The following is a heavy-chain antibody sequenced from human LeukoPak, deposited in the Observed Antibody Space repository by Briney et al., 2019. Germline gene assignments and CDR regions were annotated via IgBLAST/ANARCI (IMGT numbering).Heavy chain of an antibody. V-gene: IGHV4-61*01. CDR3: ARDYYDSSGHDAFDI. CDR1: GGSVSSGSYY. CDR2: IYYSGST. D-gene: IGHD3-22*01. J-gene: IGHJ3*02. Sequence: SETLSLTCTVSGGSVSSGSYYWSWIRQPPGKGLEWIVYIYYSGSTNYNPSLKSRVTISVDTSKNQFSLKLSSVTAADTAVYYCARDYYDSSGHDAFDIWGQGTMVTVSS.